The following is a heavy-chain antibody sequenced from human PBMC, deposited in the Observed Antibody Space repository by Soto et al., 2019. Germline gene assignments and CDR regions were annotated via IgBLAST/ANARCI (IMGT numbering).Heavy chain of an antibody. D-gene: IGHD5-18*01. Sequence: PSETLSLTCAVYGGSFSGYYWSWIRQPPGKGLEWIGEINHSGSTNYNPSLKSRVTISVDTSKNQFSLKLSSVTAADTAVYYCARASGYRTYNFDYWGQGTLVTV. CDR1: GGSFSGYY. CDR3: ARASGYRTYNFDY. V-gene: IGHV4-34*01. CDR2: INHSGST. J-gene: IGHJ4*02.